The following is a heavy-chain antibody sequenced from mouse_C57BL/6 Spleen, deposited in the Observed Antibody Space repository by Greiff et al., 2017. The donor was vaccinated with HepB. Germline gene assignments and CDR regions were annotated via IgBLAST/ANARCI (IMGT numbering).Heavy chain of an antibody. Sequence: QVQLQQPGAELVRPGSSVKLSCKASGYTFTSYWMHWVKQRPIQGLEWIGNIDPSDSETHYNQKFKDKATLTVDKSSSTAYMQLSSLTSEDSAVYYCARLLRNVDYAMDYWGQGTSVTVSS. CDR1: GYTFTSYW. D-gene: IGHD1-1*01. CDR3: ARLLRNVDYAMDY. V-gene: IGHV1-52*01. CDR2: IDPSDSET. J-gene: IGHJ4*01.